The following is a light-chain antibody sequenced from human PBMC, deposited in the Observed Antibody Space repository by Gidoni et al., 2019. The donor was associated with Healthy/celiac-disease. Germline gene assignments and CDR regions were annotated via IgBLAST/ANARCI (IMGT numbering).Light chain of an antibody. Sequence: DIQMTQSPSTLSASVGDRVTITCLASQSISSWLAWYQQKPGKAPKLLIYKASSLESGVPSRFSGSGSGTEFTLTISSLQPDDFATYYCQQYNSYSGFGQGTKVEIK. CDR1: QSISSW. CDR3: QQYNSYSG. CDR2: KAS. V-gene: IGKV1-5*03. J-gene: IGKJ1*01.